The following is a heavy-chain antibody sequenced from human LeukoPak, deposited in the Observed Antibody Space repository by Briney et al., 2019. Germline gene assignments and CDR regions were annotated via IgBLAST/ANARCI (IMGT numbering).Heavy chain of an antibody. J-gene: IGHJ4*02. CDR1: GFTFSSYW. D-gene: IGHD5-12*01. CDR3: ARVWLRTADY. Sequence: PGGSLRVSCAAPGFTFSSYWMSWVRQAPGKGLEWVANIKQDGREKYYVDSVKGRFTISRDNAENSLYLQMNSLRAEDTAVYYCARVWLRTADYWGQGTLVTVSS. CDR2: IKQDGREK. V-gene: IGHV3-7*01.